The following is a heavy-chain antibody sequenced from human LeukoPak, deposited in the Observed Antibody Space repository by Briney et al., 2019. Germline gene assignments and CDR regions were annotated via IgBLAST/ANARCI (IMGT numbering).Heavy chain of an antibody. J-gene: IGHJ4*02. D-gene: IGHD3-10*01. CDR3: AREPSGNSYRGDFDY. CDR2: IYAGGNT. V-gene: IGHV3-66*01. Sequence: GGSLRLSCAVSGFSATSHYTNWVRHAPREGLEWVSIIYAGGNTFYADSVKGRFTISRDTSSNTLYLEMNSLRAEDTAFYYCAREPSGNSYRGDFDYWGQGTLVTVSS. CDR1: GFSATSHY.